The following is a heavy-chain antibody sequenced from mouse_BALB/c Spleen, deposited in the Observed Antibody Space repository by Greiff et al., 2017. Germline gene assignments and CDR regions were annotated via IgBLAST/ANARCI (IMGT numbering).Heavy chain of an antibody. V-gene: IGHV3-2*02. J-gene: IGHJ3*01. CDR2: ISYSGST. D-gene: IGHD2-3*01. CDR3: ARSEDGYYAWFAY. CDR1: GYSITSDYA. Sequence: EVQGVESGPGLVKPSQSLSLTCTVTGYSITSDYAWNWIRQFPGNKLEWMGYISYSGSTSYNPSLKSRISITRDTSKNQFFLQLNSVTTKDTATYYCARSEDGYYAWFAYWGQGTLVTVSA.